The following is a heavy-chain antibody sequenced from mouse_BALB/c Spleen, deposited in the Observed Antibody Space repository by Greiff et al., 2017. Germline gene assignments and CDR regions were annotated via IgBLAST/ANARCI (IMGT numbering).Heavy chain of an antibody. CDR1: GYSITSDYA. CDR2: ISYSGST. CDR3: ARSTATGWWYFDV. J-gene: IGHJ1*01. V-gene: IGHV3-2*02. D-gene: IGHD1-2*01. Sequence: EVHLVESGPGLVKPSQSLSLTCTVTGYSITSDYAWNWIRQFPGNKLEWMGYISYSGSTSYNPSLKSRISITRDTSKNQFFLQLNSVTTEDTATYYCARSTATGWWYFDVWGAGTTVTVSS.